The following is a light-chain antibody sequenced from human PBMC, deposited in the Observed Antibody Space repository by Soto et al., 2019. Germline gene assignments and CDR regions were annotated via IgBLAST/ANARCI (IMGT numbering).Light chain of an antibody. CDR1: SSDVGTYNL. CDR2: EGN. Sequence: QSVLTQPASVSGSPGQSITISCTGTSSDVGTYNLVSWYQQHPGEAPKLIIYEGNQRPSGVSNRFSGSRSGNTASLTISGLQAEEEADSFCCSYATGSTYIFGTGTKLTVL. V-gene: IGLV2-23*01. CDR3: CSYATGSTYI. J-gene: IGLJ1*01.